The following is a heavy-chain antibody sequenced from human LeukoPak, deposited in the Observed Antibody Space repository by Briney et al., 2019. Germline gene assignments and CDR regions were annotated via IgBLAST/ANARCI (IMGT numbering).Heavy chain of an antibody. V-gene: IGHV3-23*01. CDR1: GFTFSSYA. Sequence: GGSLRLSCGASGFTFSSYAMSWVRQAPGKGLEWVSVISGSGGSTYYADSVKGRFTISRDNSKYMLYLQMNSLRAEDTAVYYSAKSPQLYSGSSSFDYWGQGTLVTVSS. D-gene: IGHD1-26*01. CDR3: AKSPQLYSGSSSFDY. CDR2: ISGSGGST. J-gene: IGHJ4*02.